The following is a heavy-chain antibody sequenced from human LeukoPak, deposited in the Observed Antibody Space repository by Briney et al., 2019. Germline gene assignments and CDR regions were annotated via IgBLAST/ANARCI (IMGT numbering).Heavy chain of an antibody. CDR1: GYSISSGYY. CDR2: IYHSGST. CDR3: ARHPRLWFGRAFDP. J-gene: IGHJ5*02. V-gene: IGHV4-38-2*02. D-gene: IGHD3-10*01. Sequence: SETLSLTCTVSGYSISSGYYWGWIRQPPGKGLEWIGSIYHSGSTYYNPSLKSRVTISVDTSKNQFSLKLSSVTAADTAVYYCARHPRLWFGRAFDPWGQGTLVTVSS.